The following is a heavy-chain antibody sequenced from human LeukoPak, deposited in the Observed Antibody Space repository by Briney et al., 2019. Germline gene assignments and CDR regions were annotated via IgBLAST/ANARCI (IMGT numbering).Heavy chain of an antibody. J-gene: IGHJ4*02. D-gene: IGHD6-13*01. CDR3: ARALAAAGTGY. CDR2: ITISGSTI. Sequence: GGSLRLSCAASGFTFTSYEMNWVRQAPGKGLEWVSYITISGSTIYYADSVKGRFTISRDNAKNSLYLQMNSLRAEDTAVYYCARALAAAGTGYWGQGTLVTVSS. V-gene: IGHV3-48*03. CDR1: GFTFTSYE.